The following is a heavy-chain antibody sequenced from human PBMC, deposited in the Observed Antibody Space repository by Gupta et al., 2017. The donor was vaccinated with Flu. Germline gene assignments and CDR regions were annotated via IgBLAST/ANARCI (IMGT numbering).Heavy chain of an antibody. Sequence: ISSGSYYWGWNRQPPGKGLDWIGSIYYSGSPDYNPALKSRVTISVDTSKNQFSLKLSSVTAADTAVYYCARLGYSSSWVDSWGQGTLVTVSS. J-gene: IGHJ4*02. V-gene: IGHV4-39*01. CDR3: ARLGYSSSWVDS. CDR1: ISSGSYY. CDR2: IYYSGSP. D-gene: IGHD6-13*01.